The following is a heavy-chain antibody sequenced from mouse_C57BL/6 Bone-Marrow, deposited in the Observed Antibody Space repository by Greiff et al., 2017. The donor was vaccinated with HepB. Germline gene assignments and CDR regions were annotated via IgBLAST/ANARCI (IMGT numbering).Heavy chain of an antibody. CDR3: TRRNYYGSSYDYYAMDY. V-gene: IGHV1-5*01. CDR1: GYTFTSYW. J-gene: IGHJ4*01. D-gene: IGHD1-1*01. CDR2: IYPGNGDT. Sequence: EVQLQQSGTVLARPGASVKMSCKTSGYTFTSYWMHWVKQRPGQGLEWIGAIYPGNGDTSYNQKFKGKAKLTAVTSASTAYMELSSLTNEDSAVYYCTRRNYYGSSYDYYAMDYWGQGTSVTVSS.